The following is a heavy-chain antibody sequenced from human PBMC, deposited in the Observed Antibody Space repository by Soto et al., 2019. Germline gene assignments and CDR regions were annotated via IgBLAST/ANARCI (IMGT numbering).Heavy chain of an antibody. J-gene: IGHJ4*02. Sequence: WGSLRLSCAASGFTFSSYGMHWVRQAPGKGLEWVAVISYDGSNKYYADSVKGRFTISRDNSKNTLYLQMNSLRAEDTDVYSCAKDEYSSGYYSARVNWGKGPLVTVSS. CDR3: AKDEYSSGYYSARVN. CDR1: GFTFSSYG. V-gene: IGHV3-30*18. D-gene: IGHD3-22*01. CDR2: ISYDGSNK.